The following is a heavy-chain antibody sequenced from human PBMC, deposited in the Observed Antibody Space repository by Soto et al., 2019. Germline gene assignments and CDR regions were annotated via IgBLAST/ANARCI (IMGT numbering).Heavy chain of an antibody. J-gene: IGHJ4*02. CDR3: AKDDGYGDY. CDR2: IKEDGSEK. Sequence: EVQLVESGGGLARPGGSLRLSCAALEFPFIIFGLSWVRQAPGTGLEWVANIKEDGSEKYYADSVKGRFTISRDHAKKTLFLQMNNLRAEDTAVYYCAKDDGYGDYFGQGTLVTVSS. D-gene: IGHD5-12*01. CDR1: EFPFIIFG. V-gene: IGHV3-7*01.